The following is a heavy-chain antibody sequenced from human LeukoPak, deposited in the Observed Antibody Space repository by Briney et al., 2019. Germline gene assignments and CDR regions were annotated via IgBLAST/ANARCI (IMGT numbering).Heavy chain of an antibody. CDR1: GGTFSSYA. CDR2: IIPIFGTA. CDR3: ARGRRYYDFWSGYYKSFDH. V-gene: IGHV1-69*01. D-gene: IGHD3-3*01. J-gene: IGHJ4*02. Sequence: ASVKVSCKASGGTFSSYAISWVRQAPGQGLEWMGGIIPIFGTANYAQKFQGRVTITADESTSTAYMELSSLRSEDTAVYYCARGRRYYDFWSGYYKSFDHWGQGTLVTVSS.